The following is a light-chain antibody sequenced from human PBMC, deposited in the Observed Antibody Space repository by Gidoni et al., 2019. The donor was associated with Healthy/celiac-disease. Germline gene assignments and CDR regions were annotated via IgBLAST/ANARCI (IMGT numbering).Light chain of an antibody. Sequence: DIVFTQSPATLSLSPGERATLSCRASQSVSSYLAWYQQKPGQAPRLLIYDASKRATGIPARFSGSGSGTDFTLTISSLEPEDFAVYYCQQRSNWPYTFVQGTKLEIK. CDR2: DAS. CDR3: QQRSNWPYT. V-gene: IGKV3-11*01. CDR1: QSVSSY. J-gene: IGKJ2*01.